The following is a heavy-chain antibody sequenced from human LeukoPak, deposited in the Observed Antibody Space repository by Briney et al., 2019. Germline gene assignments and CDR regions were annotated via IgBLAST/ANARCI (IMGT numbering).Heavy chain of an antibody. D-gene: IGHD4-17*01. CDR2: IYYSGST. CDR1: GGSVSPSGYY. CDR3: VGHDYGDSP. V-gene: IGHV4-39*01. Sequence: SETLSLTCTVSGGSVSPSGYYWGWIRQPPGKGLEWIGSIYYSGSTYYNPSLKSRVTISVDMSKNQFSLKLNSVAASDTAVYYCVGHDYGDSPWGQGTLVTVSS. J-gene: IGHJ4*02.